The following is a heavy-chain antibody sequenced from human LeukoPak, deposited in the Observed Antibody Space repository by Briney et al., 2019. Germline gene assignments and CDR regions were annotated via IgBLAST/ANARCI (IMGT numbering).Heavy chain of an antibody. D-gene: IGHD4-11*01. CDR3: AKRVRNNPFDN. Sequence: GGSLRLSCAASGFSFNDCTMNWVRQAPGKGLEWVAVISNDGTKYYIDSVRGRFTISRDNSKNTLYLQMNGPRAEDTAVYFCAKRVRNNPFDNWGQGTVVSVSS. CDR1: GFSFNDCT. CDR2: ISNDGTK. V-gene: IGHV3-23*01. J-gene: IGHJ4*02.